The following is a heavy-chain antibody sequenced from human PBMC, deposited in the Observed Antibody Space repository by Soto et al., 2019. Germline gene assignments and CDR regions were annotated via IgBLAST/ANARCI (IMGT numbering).Heavy chain of an antibody. V-gene: IGHV3-23*01. J-gene: IGHJ3*02. CDR1: EFTSSSYA. Sequence: SMRLSCAAAEFTSSSYAMSCVRQIPGKGLEWVSAISGSGGSTYYADSVKGRFTISRDNSKNTLYLQMNSLRAEDTAVYYCANLAGGWYEAFGIWGQGTMVTVSS. D-gene: IGHD6-19*01. CDR2: ISGSGGST. CDR3: ANLAGGWYEAFGI.